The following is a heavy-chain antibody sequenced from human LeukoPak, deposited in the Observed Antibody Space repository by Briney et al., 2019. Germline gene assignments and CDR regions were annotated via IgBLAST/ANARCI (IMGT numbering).Heavy chain of an antibody. J-gene: IGHJ6*02. CDR2: INPSGGST. Sequence: GASVKVSCKASGYSFTSNYMHWVRQAPGQGLEWMGIINPSGGSTSYTQKFQGRVTMTRDTSTSTVYMELSSPRSEDTAVYYCAREGFPPKISDFWSGLGPYYYYGMDVWGQGTTVTVSS. CDR1: GYSFTSNY. V-gene: IGHV1-46*01. CDR3: AREGFPPKISDFWSGLGPYYYYGMDV. D-gene: IGHD3-3*01.